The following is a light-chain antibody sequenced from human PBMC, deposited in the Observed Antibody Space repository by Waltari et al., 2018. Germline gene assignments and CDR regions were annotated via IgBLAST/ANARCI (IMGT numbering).Light chain of an antibody. J-gene: IGKJ1*01. V-gene: IGKV3-20*01. CDR2: GAS. Sequence: EIVLTQSPGTLALSPGERATLSCWARQSVGRALAWYQQKRGQAPRPLIYGASTRASGIPDRFSGSWSGTDFSLTINRLEPEDFAVYYCQHYVRLPVTFGQGTKVEIK. CDR3: QHYVRLPVT. CDR1: QSVGRA.